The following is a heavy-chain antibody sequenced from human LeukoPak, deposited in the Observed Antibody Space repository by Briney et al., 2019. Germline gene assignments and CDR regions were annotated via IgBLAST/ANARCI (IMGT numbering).Heavy chain of an antibody. Sequence: PSETLSLTCAVYGGSFSACYWSWIRQPPGKGLEWIGDINHSGSTNNNPSLESRVTISVDTSKNQFSPKLSSVTAADTAVYYCARARPTVTDDYDAFDIWGQGTMVTVSS. CDR1: GGSFSACY. CDR2: INHSGST. J-gene: IGHJ3*02. CDR3: ARARPTVTDDYDAFDI. D-gene: IGHD4-17*01. V-gene: IGHV4-34*01.